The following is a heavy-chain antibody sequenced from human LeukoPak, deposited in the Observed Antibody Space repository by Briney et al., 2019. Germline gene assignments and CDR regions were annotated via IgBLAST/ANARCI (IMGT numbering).Heavy chain of an antibody. CDR2: IYTSGST. Sequence: PSETLSLTCTVSGGSISSYYWSWIRQPPGKGLEWIGYIYTSGSTNYNPSLKSRVTISVDTSKNQFSLKLSSVTAADTAVYYCARAYYDFWSGYPYNWFDPWGQGTLVTVSS. J-gene: IGHJ5*02. V-gene: IGHV4-4*09. CDR1: GGSISSYY. D-gene: IGHD3-3*01. CDR3: ARAYYDFWSGYPYNWFDP.